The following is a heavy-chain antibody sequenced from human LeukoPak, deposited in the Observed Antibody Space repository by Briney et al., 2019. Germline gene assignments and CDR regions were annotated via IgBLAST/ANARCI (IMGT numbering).Heavy chain of an antibody. CDR2: IYPGDSDT. Sequence: GESLKISCKGSGYSFTSYWIGWVRQMPGKGLEWMGIIYPGDSDTRYSPSFQGQVTISADKSISTASLQWSSLKASDTAMYYCARPISRGYSGYDLDYWGQGTLVTVSS. CDR3: ARPISRGYSGYDLDY. D-gene: IGHD5-12*01. J-gene: IGHJ4*02. CDR1: GYSFTSYW. V-gene: IGHV5-51*01.